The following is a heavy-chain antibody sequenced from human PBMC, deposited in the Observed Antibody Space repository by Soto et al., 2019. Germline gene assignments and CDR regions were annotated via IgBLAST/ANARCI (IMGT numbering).Heavy chain of an antibody. Sequence: SLTCTVSGGSISSYYWSWIRQPPGKGLEWIGYIYYSGSTNYNPSLKSRVTISVDTSKNQFSLKLSSVTAADTAVYYCARGLDFYSTYLGPARYSYYYTGMDVWAKGPRSPSP. CDR3: ARGLDFYSTYLGPARYSYYYTGMDV. CDR2: IYYSGST. V-gene: IGHV4-59*01. D-gene: IGHD4-4*01. CDR1: GGSISSYY. J-gene: IGHJ6*02.